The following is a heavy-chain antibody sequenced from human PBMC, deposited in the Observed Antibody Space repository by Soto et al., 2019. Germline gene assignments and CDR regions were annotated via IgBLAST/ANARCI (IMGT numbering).Heavy chain of an antibody. D-gene: IGHD4-17*01. CDR2: IRHNGDT. V-gene: IGHV4-34*01. CDR3: AGGPDYGDYDA. J-gene: IGHJ5*02. CDR1: GGSFSDYK. Sequence: SETLSLTCVVSGGSFSDYKWTWIRQSPEKGLEWIGEIRHNGDTNSKPSLRSRLTMSLDTSKNQFSLHLSSVTSADTAVYFCAGGPDYGDYDAWGQGTLVTVS.